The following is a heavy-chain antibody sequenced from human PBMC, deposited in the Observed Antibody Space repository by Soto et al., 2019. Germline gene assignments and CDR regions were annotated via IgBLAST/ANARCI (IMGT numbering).Heavy chain of an antibody. CDR2: INPNGGST. J-gene: IGHJ4*03. CDR1: GDTFTSYY. V-gene: IGHV1-46*01. Sequence: ASVKVSCKAPGDTFTSYYMHWVRQAPGHGLEWMGVINPNGGSTRFAQKFQGRVTMTSDTSTSTVYMELRGLTSEDTAVYYCARDTAGSYSDYWGQGTLVTVSS. D-gene: IGHD1-26*01. CDR3: ARDTAGSYSDY.